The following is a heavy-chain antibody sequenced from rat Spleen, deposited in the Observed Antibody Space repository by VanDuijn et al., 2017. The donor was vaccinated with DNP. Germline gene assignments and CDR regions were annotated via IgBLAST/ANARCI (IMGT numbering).Heavy chain of an antibody. V-gene: IGHV5-7*01. CDR3: TAELGGY. CDR1: RFTFSDYN. J-gene: IGHJ2*01. D-gene: IGHD5-1*01. Sequence: EVQLVESGGGLVQPGRSLKLSCAASRFTFSDYNMAWVRQAPKKGLEWVATISYDGSSTYYRDSVKGRFTISRDNAKSTLYVQMDSLRSEDTATYYCTAELGGYWGQGVMVTVSS. CDR2: ISYDGSST.